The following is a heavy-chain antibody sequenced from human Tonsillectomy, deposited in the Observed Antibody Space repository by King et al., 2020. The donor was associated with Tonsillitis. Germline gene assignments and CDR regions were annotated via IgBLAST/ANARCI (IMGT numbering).Heavy chain of an antibody. D-gene: IGHD2/OR15-2a*01. J-gene: IGHJ4*02. CDR3: TSLRYCDTSGCFDY. CDR1: GFTFSGSA. Sequence: VQLVESGGGLVQPGGSLKLSCAASGFTFSGSAMHWVRQASGKRLEWVGRIRSKVNNYATSYPASVKGRFTFSRDDSKNTAYLQMNSLKTEDTAVYYCTSLRYCDTSGCFDYWGQGTLVTVSS. V-gene: IGHV3-73*02. CDR2: IRSKVNNYAT.